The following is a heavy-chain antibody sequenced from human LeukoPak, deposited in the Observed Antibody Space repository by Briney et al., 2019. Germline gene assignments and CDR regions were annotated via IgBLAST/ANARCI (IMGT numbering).Heavy chain of an antibody. V-gene: IGHV1-2*02. Sequence: ASVKVSCKASGYTFSDYYMHWVRQAPGQGLEWMGWINPNSGGTNYAQKFQGRVTITRDTSISTAYMELSSLRSDDTAVYYCARDVYCTSTSCSGTSGYWGQGTLVTVSS. D-gene: IGHD2-2*01. CDR1: GYTFSDYY. CDR2: INPNSGGT. CDR3: ARDVYCTSTSCSGTSGY. J-gene: IGHJ4*02.